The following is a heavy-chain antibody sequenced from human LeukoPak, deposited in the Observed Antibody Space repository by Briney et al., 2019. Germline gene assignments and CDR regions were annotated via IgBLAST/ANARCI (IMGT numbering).Heavy chain of an antibody. D-gene: IGHD2-21*01. V-gene: IGHV3-30*02. CDR1: EFTFSNYW. CDR3: AKAPVTSCRGAYCYPFDS. CDR2: IRYDGSEK. J-gene: IGHJ4*02. Sequence: GGSLRLPCAASEFTFSNYWMSWVRQAPGKGLEWVAFIRYDGSEKYYGDSVKGRFTISRDNSKNTLYLQMNSLRAEDAAVYFCAKAPVTSCRGAYCYPFDSWGQGTLVTVSS.